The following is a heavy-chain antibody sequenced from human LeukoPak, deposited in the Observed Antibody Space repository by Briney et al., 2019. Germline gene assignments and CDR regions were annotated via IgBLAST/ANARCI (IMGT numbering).Heavy chain of an antibody. CDR1: GFTFSSYS. Sequence: PGGSLRLSCAASGFTFSSYSMTWVRQAPGKGLEWVSYISSSSSTIYYADSVKGRFTISRDNAKNSLYLQMNSLRAEDTAVYYCARDLHDAFDIWGQGTMVTVSS. V-gene: IGHV3-48*01. D-gene: IGHD4-11*01. CDR2: ISSSSSTI. J-gene: IGHJ3*02. CDR3: ARDLHDAFDI.